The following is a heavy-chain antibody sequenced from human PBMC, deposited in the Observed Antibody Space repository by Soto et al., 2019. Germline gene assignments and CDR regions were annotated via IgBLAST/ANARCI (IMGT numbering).Heavy chain of an antibody. CDR2: IFYSGST. J-gene: IGHJ6*02. V-gene: IGHV4-39*01. CDR1: GGSISSSSYY. CDR3: ARHPTYCSAGSCYSDFPYYGMDV. D-gene: IGHD2-15*01. Sequence: SETLSLTCTVSGGSISSSSYYRGWIRQPPGKGLEWIGSIFYSGSTYYNPSLKSRVTISVDTSKNQFSLKLSSVTAADTAVYYCARHPTYCSAGSCYSDFPYYGMDVWGQGTTVTVSS.